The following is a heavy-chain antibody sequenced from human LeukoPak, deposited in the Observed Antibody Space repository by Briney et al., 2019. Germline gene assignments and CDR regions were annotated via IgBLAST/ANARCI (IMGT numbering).Heavy chain of an antibody. D-gene: IGHD3-22*01. Sequence: PSETLSLTCTVSGGSISSYYWSWSRQPPGKGLEWIGYIYYSGSTNYNPSLKSRVTISVDTSKNQFSLKLSSVTAADTAVYYCARICGMEDPVVVRLAFDLWGLATLLTVSS. CDR3: ARICGMEDPVVVRLAFDL. J-gene: IGHJ3*01. V-gene: IGHV4-59*01. CDR2: IYYSGST. CDR1: GGSISSYY.